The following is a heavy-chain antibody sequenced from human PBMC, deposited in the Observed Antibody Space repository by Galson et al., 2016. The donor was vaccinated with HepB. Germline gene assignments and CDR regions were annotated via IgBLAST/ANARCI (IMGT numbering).Heavy chain of an antibody. V-gene: IGHV6-1*01. CDR1: GDSVSSKSAA. Sequence: AISGDSVSSKSAAWNWIRHSPSRGLEWLGRTYHTSNWYSDYAVSVKSRITINPGTSKNQFSLQLNSVTPEDTAVYYCARGHLVVPFSFYFDYWGQGSLVTVSS. CDR3: ARGHLVVPFSFYFDY. CDR2: TYHTSNWYS. D-gene: IGHD2-15*01. J-gene: IGHJ4*02.